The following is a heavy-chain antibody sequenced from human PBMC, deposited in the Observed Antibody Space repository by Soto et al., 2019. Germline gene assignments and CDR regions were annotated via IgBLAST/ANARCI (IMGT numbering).Heavy chain of an antibody. D-gene: IGHD2-2*01. CDR3: ARTGIVVVPAATNNETRYNWFDP. J-gene: IGHJ5*02. Sequence: PSETLSLTCTVSGGSISSGGYYWSWIRQHPGKGLEWIGYIYYSGSTYYNPSLKSRVTISVDTSKNQFSLKLSSVTAADTAVYYCARTGIVVVPAATNNETRYNWFDPWGQGTLVTVSS. V-gene: IGHV4-31*03. CDR2: IYYSGST. CDR1: GGSISSGGYY.